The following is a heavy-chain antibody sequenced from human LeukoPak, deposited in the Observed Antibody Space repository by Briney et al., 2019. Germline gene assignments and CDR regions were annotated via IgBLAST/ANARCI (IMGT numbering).Heavy chain of an antibody. D-gene: IGHD3-9*01. J-gene: IGHJ3*01. Sequence: GGSLRLSCVASGFSFREYPMHWVRQAPGKGLEWVAVISNDGTNEYDADFVKGRFSMSRDNSKNTVFLDMNNLRTEDTAVYYCARAQISIISSGQYLDVWGQGTLVTVSS. CDR2: ISNDGTNE. V-gene: IGHV3-30-3*01. CDR1: GFSFREYP. CDR3: ARAQISIISSGQYLDV.